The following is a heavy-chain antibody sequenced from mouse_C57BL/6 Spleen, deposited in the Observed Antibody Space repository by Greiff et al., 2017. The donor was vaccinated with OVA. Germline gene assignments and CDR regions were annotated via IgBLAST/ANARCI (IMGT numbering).Heavy chain of an antibody. Sequence: VMLVESGPGLVQPSQSLSITCTVSGFSLTSYGVHWVRQSPGKGLEWLGVIWRGGSTDYNAAFMSRLSITKDNSKSQVFFKMNSLQADDTAIYYCATPYYGSSEGYFDVWGTGTTVTVSS. V-gene: IGHV2-5*01. D-gene: IGHD1-1*01. CDR3: ATPYYGSSEGYFDV. CDR2: IWRGGST. CDR1: GFSLTSYG. J-gene: IGHJ1*03.